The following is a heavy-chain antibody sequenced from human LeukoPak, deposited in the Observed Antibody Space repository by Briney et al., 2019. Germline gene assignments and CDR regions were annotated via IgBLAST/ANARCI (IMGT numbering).Heavy chain of an antibody. Sequence: GGSLRLSCAASGFTVSSNYMSWVRQAPGKGLEWVSVIYSGGSTYYADSVKGRFTISRDNSKNTLYLQMNSLRAEDTAVYYCARATYYGSGSVAFDIWGQGTMATVSS. J-gene: IGHJ3*02. V-gene: IGHV3-66*01. D-gene: IGHD3-10*01. CDR3: ARATYYGSGSVAFDI. CDR2: IYSGGST. CDR1: GFTVSSNY.